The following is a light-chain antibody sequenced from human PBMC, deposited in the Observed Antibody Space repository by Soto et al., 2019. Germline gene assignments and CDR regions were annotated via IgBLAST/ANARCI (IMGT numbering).Light chain of an antibody. J-gene: IGKJ4*01. CDR3: QQRSNWPPAS. CDR1: QSVSSY. V-gene: IGKV3-11*01. Sequence: EIVLTQSPATLSLSPGERATLSCRASQSVSSYLAWYQQKPGQAPRLLIYDASNRATGIPARFSGSGSGTDFTITISSLEPEDFAVYYCQQRSNWPPASFGGGTKVEIK. CDR2: DAS.